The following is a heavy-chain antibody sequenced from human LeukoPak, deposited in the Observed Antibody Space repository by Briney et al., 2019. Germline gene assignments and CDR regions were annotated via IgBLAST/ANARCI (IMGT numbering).Heavy chain of an antibody. CDR1: GFTFSSYA. CDR2: IRGSGGST. Sequence: GGSLRLSCAASGFTFSSYAMSWVRQAPGRGLEWVSAIRGSGGSTYYADSVKGRFTISRDNSKNTLYLQMNSLRAEDTAVYYCAKDRRITMVRGVIFDYWGQGTLVTVSS. D-gene: IGHD3-10*01. CDR3: AKDRRITMVRGVIFDY. J-gene: IGHJ4*02. V-gene: IGHV3-23*01.